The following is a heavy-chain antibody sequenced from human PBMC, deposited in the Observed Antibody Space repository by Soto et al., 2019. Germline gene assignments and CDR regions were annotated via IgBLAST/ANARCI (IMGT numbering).Heavy chain of an antibody. V-gene: IGHV3-73*02. D-gene: IGHD5-18*01. J-gene: IGHJ4*02. CDR3: TRHESSNSYGGVDY. CDR2: IRSKANSYAT. CDR1: GFTFSGSA. Sequence: VQLVESGGGLVQPGGSLKLSSASSGFTFSGSAMHWVRQASGKGLEWVGRIRSKANSYATAYAASVKGRFTISRDDSKNTAYLQMNSLKTEDTAVYYCTRHESSNSYGGVDYWGQGTLVTVSS.